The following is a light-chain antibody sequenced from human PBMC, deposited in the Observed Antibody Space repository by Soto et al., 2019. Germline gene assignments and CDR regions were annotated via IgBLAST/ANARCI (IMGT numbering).Light chain of an antibody. V-gene: IGLV1-51*01. J-gene: IGLJ2*01. Sequence: QSVLTQPPSVSAAPGQKVTISCSGSSSNIGNNYVSWYQQLPGTAPKLLIYDNNKRPSGIPDRFSGSKSGTSATLGITGLQTGDEADYYCGTWDSSLSAVVFGGGTQLTVL. CDR2: DNN. CDR3: GTWDSSLSAVV. CDR1: SSNIGNNY.